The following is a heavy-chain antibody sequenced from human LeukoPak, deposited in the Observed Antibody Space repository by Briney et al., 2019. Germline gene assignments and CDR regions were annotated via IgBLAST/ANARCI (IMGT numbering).Heavy chain of an antibody. CDR1: GFTFSNYA. V-gene: IGHV3-74*01. D-gene: IGHD3-22*01. CDR2: INSDGSTT. J-gene: IGHJ4*02. CDR3: VRGGVGITGLDY. Sequence: GGSLRLSCAASGFTFSNYAMNWVRQAPGKGLVWVSRINSDGSTTTYADFVKGRFTISRDNTKSTLYLQMNSLRAEDTAVYYCVRGGVGITGLDYWGQGTLVTVSS.